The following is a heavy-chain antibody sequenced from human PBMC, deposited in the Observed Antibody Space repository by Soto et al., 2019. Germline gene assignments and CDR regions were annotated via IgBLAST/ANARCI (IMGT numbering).Heavy chain of an antibody. CDR3: VKDSESSGYLTHLDY. V-gene: IGHV3-9*01. CDR1: GFTFDDYA. Sequence: EVQLVESGGALVQPGRSLRLSCVASGFTFDDYAIHWVRQSPGKGLEWVSGLTWNGEIIGYADSVKGRFTISRDNAKNSVYLEMKSLRAEDTALYYCVKDSESSGYLTHLDYWGQGTLVTVSS. D-gene: IGHD3-22*01. J-gene: IGHJ4*02. CDR2: LTWNGEII.